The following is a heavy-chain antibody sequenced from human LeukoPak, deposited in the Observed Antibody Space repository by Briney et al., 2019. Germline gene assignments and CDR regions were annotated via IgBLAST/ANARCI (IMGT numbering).Heavy chain of an antibody. CDR2: IYYSGST. Sequence: PSQTLSLTCTVSVDSVTSRGYSCTWIRQPPGKCLEWIGNIYYSGSTYYNPSLKSRVTISVDTSKNQFSLKLSSVTAADTAVYYCARVGPGVWFDYWGQGTLVTVSS. V-gene: IGHV4-30-4*08. J-gene: IGHJ4*02. D-gene: IGHD3-16*01. CDR3: ARVGPGVWFDY. CDR1: VDSVTSRGYS.